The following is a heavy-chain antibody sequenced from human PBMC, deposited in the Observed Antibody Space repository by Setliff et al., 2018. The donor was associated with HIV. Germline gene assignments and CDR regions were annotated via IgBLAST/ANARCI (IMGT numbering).Heavy chain of an antibody. J-gene: IGHJ5*02. CDR2: IYHNGNT. CDR1: GFSITSGYY. CDR3: ARDIRGSNNWFDP. D-gene: IGHD3-16*01. V-gene: IGHV4-38-2*02. Sequence: SETLSLTCDVSGFSITSGYYWGWIRQPPGKGLNWIANIYHNGNTNYSPSLKSRVTISVDTSKNQFSLKLSSVTAAGTAVYYCARDIRGSNNWFDPWGQGTLVTVSS.